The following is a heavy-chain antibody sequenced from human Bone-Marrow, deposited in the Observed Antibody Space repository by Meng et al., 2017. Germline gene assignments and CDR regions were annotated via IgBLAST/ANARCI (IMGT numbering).Heavy chain of an antibody. CDR3: ARTYDSSGYYYSHDAFDI. D-gene: IGHD3-22*01. V-gene: IGHV1-69*02. CDR2: IIPILGIA. CDR1: GGSFSSNT. Sequence: SVKVSCKASGGSFSSNTSSWVRQTPGQGREWMGRIIPILGIANYTQKFQGRVTITTDKSTSTEYMVLRRLRSEDTAVYYFARTYDSSGYYYSHDAFDIWGQGTMVTVSS. J-gene: IGHJ3*02.